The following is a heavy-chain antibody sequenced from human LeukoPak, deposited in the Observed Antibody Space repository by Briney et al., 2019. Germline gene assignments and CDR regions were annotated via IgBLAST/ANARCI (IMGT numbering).Heavy chain of an antibody. J-gene: IGHJ3*01. CDR3: ARSFPSSSSRELDGFDF. Sequence: ASETLSLTCAVYGGSFSGYYWSWIRQPPGKGLEWIGEINHSGSTNYNPSLKSRVTISLDTSKNQFSLKVNSVTAADTAVYYCARSFPSSSSRELDGFDFWGQGTMVTVSS. CDR2: INHSGST. CDR1: GGSFSGYY. V-gene: IGHV4-34*01. D-gene: IGHD6-13*01.